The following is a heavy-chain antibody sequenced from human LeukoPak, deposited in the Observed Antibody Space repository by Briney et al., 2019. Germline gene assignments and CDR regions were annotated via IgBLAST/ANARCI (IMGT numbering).Heavy chain of an antibody. D-gene: IGHD4-17*01. J-gene: IGHJ6*02. CDR1: GFTFSSYA. V-gene: IGHV3-23*01. CDR3: AKDLTVTITYGFDV. CDR2: ISGSGGST. Sequence: GGSLRLSCAASGFTFSSYAMSWVRQAPGKGLEWVSGISGSGGSTYYADSVKGRFTISRDFSKNTLHLQMNSLRAEDTAVYYCAKDLTVTITYGFDVWGQGTTATVSS.